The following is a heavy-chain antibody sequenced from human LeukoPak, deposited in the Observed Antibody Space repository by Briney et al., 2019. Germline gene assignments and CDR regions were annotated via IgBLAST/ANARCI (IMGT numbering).Heavy chain of an antibody. CDR1: GGSFSGYY. Sequence: SETLSLTCAVYGGSFSGYYWSWIRQPPGKGLEWIGEINHSGSTNYNPSLKSRVTISVDTSKNQFSLKLSSVTAADTAVYYCARDLVVVTATRFDDAFDIWGQGTMVTVSS. J-gene: IGHJ3*02. V-gene: IGHV4-34*01. CDR3: ARDLVVVTATRFDDAFDI. CDR2: INHSGST. D-gene: IGHD2-21*02.